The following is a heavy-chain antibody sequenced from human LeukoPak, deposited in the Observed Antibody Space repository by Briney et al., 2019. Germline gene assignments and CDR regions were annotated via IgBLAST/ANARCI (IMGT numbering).Heavy chain of an antibody. CDR3: ARHESAVGALFY. Sequence: SETLSLTCSVSGGSISRYYWSWIRQPPGKGLEWVGYIYSTGSTNSNPSLKSRVTISIDTSRNQFSLRLTSVTAADTAVYYCARHESAVGALFYWGQGTLVTVSS. V-gene: IGHV4-59*08. D-gene: IGHD1-26*01. CDR1: GGSISRYY. J-gene: IGHJ4*02. CDR2: IYSTGST.